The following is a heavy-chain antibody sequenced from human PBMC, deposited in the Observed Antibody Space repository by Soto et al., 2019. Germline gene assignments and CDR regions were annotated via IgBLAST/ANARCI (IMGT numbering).Heavy chain of an antibody. CDR3: ARMQRVGGSYLDYYYFDY. J-gene: IGHJ4*02. Sequence: QVQLQESGPGLVKPSQTLSLRCTVSGGSISSGAYYWSWIRQHPGKGLEWIGYIYYSGTTYYNPXXKRRVIISVDXXKXQXXLKLSSVTAADTAVYYCARMQRVGGSYLDYYYFDYWGQGTLVTVSS. D-gene: IGHD1-26*01. CDR2: IYYSGTT. CDR1: GGSISSGAYY. V-gene: IGHV4-31*03.